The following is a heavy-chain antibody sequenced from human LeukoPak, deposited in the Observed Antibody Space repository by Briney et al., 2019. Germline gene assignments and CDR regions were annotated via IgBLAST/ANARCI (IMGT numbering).Heavy chain of an antibody. CDR2: ISHDGSNK. V-gene: IGHV3-30*18. D-gene: IGHD3-10*01. Sequence: PGGSLRLSCAASGCTFSSYGIHWIRQAPGKGLEWVAVISHDGSNKYYIDSVKGRFTISRDNSKNTLYLEMNSLRAEDTAVYYCAKEGYYGSGSFPDYWGQGTLVTVSS. J-gene: IGHJ4*02. CDR3: AKEGYYGSGSFPDY. CDR1: GCTFSSYG.